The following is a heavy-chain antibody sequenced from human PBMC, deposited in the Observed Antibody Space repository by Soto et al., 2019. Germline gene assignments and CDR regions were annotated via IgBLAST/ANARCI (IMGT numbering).Heavy chain of an antibody. CDR2: IWYDGSNK. CDR3: ARDRINYYDMDV. CDR1: GFTFSTYG. V-gene: IGHV3-33*01. Sequence: QVHLVESEGGVVQPGTSLRLSCAASGFTFSTYGMHWVRQAPGKGLEWVALIWYDGSNKYYADSVKGRFTISRDNSKNTLYLQMNSLRAEDTAAYYCARDRINYYDMDVWGQGTTVTVSS. J-gene: IGHJ6*02.